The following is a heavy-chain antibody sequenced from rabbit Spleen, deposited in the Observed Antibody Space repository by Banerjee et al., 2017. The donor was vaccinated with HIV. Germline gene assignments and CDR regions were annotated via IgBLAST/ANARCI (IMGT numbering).Heavy chain of an antibody. CDR2: IAGSSSGFT. J-gene: IGHJ6*01. D-gene: IGHD8-1*01. CDR3: ARDTGSSFSSYGMDL. Sequence: QEQLVESGGGLVKPEGSLTLTCKASGLDFSSRYWICWVRQAPGKGLEWISCIAGSSSGFTYSATWAKGRFTISKTSSTTVTLQMTSLTAADTATYFCARDTGSSFSSYGMDLWGQGTLVTVS. V-gene: IGHV1S45*01. CDR1: GLDFSSRYW.